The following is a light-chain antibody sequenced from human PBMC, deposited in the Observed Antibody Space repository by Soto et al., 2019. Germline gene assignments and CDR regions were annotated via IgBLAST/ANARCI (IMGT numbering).Light chain of an antibody. CDR3: QQYNTDPNT. J-gene: IGKJ5*01. V-gene: IGKV1D-16*01. CDR2: AAS. CDR1: QGISRW. Sequence: DIQMTQSPSSLSASVGDRVTITCRARQGISRWSAWYQQKPDKAPKSLIYAASSLQSGVPPWWSGCGSGKDFTLTTSCLQHEDFATEYGQQYNTDPNTIGQGTHVESK.